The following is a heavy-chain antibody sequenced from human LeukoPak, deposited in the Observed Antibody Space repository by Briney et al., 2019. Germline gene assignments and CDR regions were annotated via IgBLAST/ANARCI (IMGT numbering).Heavy chain of an antibody. CDR2: INPSGGST. CDR1: GYTFTSYY. D-gene: IGHD4-23*01. J-gene: IGHJ4*02. CDR3: ARDQYGGNPPDY. V-gene: IGHV1-46*01. Sequence: VASVKVSCKASGYTFTSYYMHRVRQAPGQGLEWMGIINPSGGSTSYAQRFQGRVVMTRDTSTSTVYMELSSLRSEDTAVYYCARDQYGGNPPDYWGQGTLVTVSS.